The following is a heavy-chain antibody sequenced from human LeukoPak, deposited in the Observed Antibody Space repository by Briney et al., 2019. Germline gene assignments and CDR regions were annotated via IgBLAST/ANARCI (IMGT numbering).Heavy chain of an antibody. CDR1: GGSFSGYY. D-gene: IGHD3-10*01. CDR2: INHSGST. CDR3: ARGVPTHYHGSGSYSPEDYYYYGMDV. V-gene: IGHV4-34*01. Sequence: SETLSLTCAVYGGSFSGYYWSWIRQPPGKGLEWIGEINHSGSTNYNPSLKSRVTISVDTSKNQFSLKLSSVTAADTAVYYCARGVPTHYHGSGSYSPEDYYYYGMDVWGQGTTVTVSS. J-gene: IGHJ6*02.